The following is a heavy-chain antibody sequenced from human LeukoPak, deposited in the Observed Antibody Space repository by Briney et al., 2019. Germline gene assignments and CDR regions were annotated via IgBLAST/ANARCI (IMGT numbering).Heavy chain of an antibody. Sequence: SETLSLTCAVYGGSFSGYYWSWIRQPPGKGLEWIGEINHSGSTNYNPSLKSRVTISVDTSKNQFSLKLSSVTAADTAVYYCAGRKLELRYYMDVWGKGTTVTVSS. CDR3: AGRKLELRYYMDV. CDR2: INHSGST. J-gene: IGHJ6*03. CDR1: GGSFSGYY. D-gene: IGHD1-7*01. V-gene: IGHV4-34*01.